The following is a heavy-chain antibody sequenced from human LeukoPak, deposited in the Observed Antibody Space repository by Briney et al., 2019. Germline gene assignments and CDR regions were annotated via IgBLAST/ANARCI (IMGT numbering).Heavy chain of an antibody. CDR1: GFTFSSHA. CDR2: ISYDASTK. Sequence: GGSLRLSCAASGFTFSSHAMHWVRQAPGKGLEWVTFISYDASTKYYADSVKGRFTTSRDNSQNMLFLQMNSLRPEDTALYHCARDLSYYYASDYWGQGTLVSVSS. J-gene: IGHJ4*02. V-gene: IGHV3-30-3*01. D-gene: IGHD3-10*01. CDR3: ARDLSYYYASDY.